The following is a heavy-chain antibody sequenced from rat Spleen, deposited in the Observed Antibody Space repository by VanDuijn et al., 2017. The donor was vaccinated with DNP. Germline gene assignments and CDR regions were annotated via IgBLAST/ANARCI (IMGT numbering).Heavy chain of an antibody. CDR2: ISSSGSRT. CDR3: ARRIPGYNSWFFDF. CDR1: GFTFSNYD. Sequence: EVQLVESGGGLLQPGRSLKLSCTPSGFTFSNYDMAWARQITRKGLEWVATISSSGSRTYYSDYAKGRFTISRDNEKGSMYLEMNSLGSEDTATYYCARRIPGYNSWFFDFWGPGTMVAVSS. V-gene: IGHV5-7*01. J-gene: IGHJ1*01. D-gene: IGHD1-4*01.